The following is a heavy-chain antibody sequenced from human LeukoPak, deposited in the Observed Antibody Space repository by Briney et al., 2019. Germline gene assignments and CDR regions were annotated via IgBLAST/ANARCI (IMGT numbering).Heavy chain of an antibody. J-gene: IGHJ4*02. V-gene: IGHV3-74*01. CDR3: AMGYKSAYSWDY. Sequence: QPGGSLRLSCAASRFTFSVFWMFWVRQAPGQGLVWVSHISPDGRSTNYADSVKGRFTISRDNARNTLYLQLNSLTAEDTAVYYCAMGYKSAYSWDYWGQGTLVTVFS. D-gene: IGHD5-18*01. CDR1: RFTFSVFW. CDR2: ISPDGRST.